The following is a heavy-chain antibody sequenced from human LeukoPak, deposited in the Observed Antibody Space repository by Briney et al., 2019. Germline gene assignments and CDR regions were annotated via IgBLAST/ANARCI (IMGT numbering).Heavy chain of an antibody. Sequence: NTGGSLRLSCAASRFTFSDYYMSWIRQAPGKGLEWLSYIGGSGGSISYADSVKGRFTISRDNAKNSLDLQMNSLRAEDTALYYCAKARGSVAPLFDYWGQGTLVTVSS. D-gene: IGHD6-19*01. CDR3: AKARGSVAPLFDY. J-gene: IGHJ4*02. CDR1: RFTFSDYY. V-gene: IGHV3-11*01. CDR2: IGGSGGSI.